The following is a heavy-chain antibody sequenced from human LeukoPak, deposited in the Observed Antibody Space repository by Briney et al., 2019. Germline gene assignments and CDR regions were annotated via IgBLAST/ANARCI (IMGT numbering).Heavy chain of an antibody. J-gene: IGHJ4*02. CDR3: AKDTSIAVAGKLDY. CDR1: GFTFDDYA. D-gene: IGHD6-19*01. CDR2: ISWNSGSI. Sequence: SLRLSCAASGFTFDDYAMHWVRQAPGKGLEWVSGISWNSGSIGYADSVKGRFTISRDNAKNSLYLQMNSLRAEDTALYYCAKDTSIAVAGKLDYWGQGTLVTVSS. V-gene: IGHV3-9*01.